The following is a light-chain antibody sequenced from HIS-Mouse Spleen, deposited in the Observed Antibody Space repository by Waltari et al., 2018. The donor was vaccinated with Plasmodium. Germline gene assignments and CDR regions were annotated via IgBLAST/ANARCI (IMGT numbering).Light chain of an antibody. V-gene: IGLV3-27*01. CDR3: YSAADNNRV. CDR2: KDS. CDR1: VLAKKY. Sequence: SYELTQPSSVSVSPGQTARITCSGDVLAKKYARWFQQKPGQAPVLVVYKDSGRPSGIPELFSGSSSGNTVALTISGAQVEDEADYYCYSAADNNRVFGGGTKLTVL. J-gene: IGLJ3*02.